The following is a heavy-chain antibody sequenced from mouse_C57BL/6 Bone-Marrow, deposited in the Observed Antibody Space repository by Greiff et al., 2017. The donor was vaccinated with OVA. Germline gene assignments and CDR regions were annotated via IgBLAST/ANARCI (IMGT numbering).Heavy chain of an antibody. D-gene: IGHD1-1*01. J-gene: IGHJ3*01. CDR2: FYPRSGNT. Sequence: QVQLQQSGAELARPGASVKLSCKASGYTFTSYGISWVKQRTGQGLEWIGEFYPRSGNTYYNEKFKGKATLTADKSSSTAYMELRSLTSEDSAVYFCARSPHYCGSTSWFAYWGQGTLVTVSA. V-gene: IGHV1-81*01. CDR1: GYTFTSYG. CDR3: ARSPHYCGSTSWFAY.